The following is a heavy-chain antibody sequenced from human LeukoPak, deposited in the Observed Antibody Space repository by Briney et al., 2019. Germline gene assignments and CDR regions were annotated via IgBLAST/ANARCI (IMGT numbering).Heavy chain of an antibody. Sequence: SGESLRLSCVASGLSISGQWMNWVRQAPGQGLEWVANIKHDGSEEYYVDSVKGRFTISRDDGRNSVSLQMNSVRAEDTAVYYCAKHSGSGYGSDYFDYWGQGTLVTVSS. CDR1: GLSISGQW. D-gene: IGHD3-10*01. V-gene: IGHV3-7*01. CDR2: IKHDGSEE. CDR3: AKHSGSGYGSDYFDY. J-gene: IGHJ4*02.